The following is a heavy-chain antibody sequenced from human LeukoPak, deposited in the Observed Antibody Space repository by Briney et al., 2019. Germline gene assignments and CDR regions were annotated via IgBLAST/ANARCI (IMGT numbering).Heavy chain of an antibody. CDR1: GGSFSGYY. CDR3: ASRVLGYCSGGSCSHHNY. CDR2: INHSGST. V-gene: IGHV4-34*01. D-gene: IGHD2-15*01. J-gene: IGHJ4*02. Sequence: SETLSLTCAVYGGSFSGYYWSWIRQPPGKGLEWIGEINHSGSTNYNPSLKSRVTISVDTSKNQFSLKLSSVTAADTAVYYCASRVLGYCSGGSCSHHNYWGQGTLVTVSS.